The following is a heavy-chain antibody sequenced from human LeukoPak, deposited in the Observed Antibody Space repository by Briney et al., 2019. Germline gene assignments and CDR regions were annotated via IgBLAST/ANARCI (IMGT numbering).Heavy chain of an antibody. CDR3: ARQMNTVTADY. CDR1: GGALSGYH. D-gene: IGHD4-17*01. Sequence: KPSETLSPTCAVFGGALSGYHWGWIRQPPGQGLEWIGDINHSGNTDYNPSLKSRVTISIDTSENQFSLKLSSVTAADTAVYFCARQMNTVTADYWGQGTLVTVSS. J-gene: IGHJ4*02. CDR2: INHSGNT. V-gene: IGHV4-34*01.